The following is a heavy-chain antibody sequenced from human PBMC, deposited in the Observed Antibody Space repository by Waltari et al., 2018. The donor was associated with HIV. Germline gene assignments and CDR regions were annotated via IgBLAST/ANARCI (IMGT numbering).Heavy chain of an antibody. V-gene: IGHV3-21*04. D-gene: IGHD5-18*01. Sequence: LVESGGGVVKTGESLRLTCEASGFAFRHYSFNWVRQSPKRGLEGVASIRRATNEKFYLDSGRGRFVISRDDSESSVHLQMDSVKKEDTGKYFCVRDDPGYGPIDHWGRGTLVTV. J-gene: IGHJ5*02. CDR1: GFAFRHYS. CDR3: VRDDPGYGPIDH. CDR2: IRRATNEK.